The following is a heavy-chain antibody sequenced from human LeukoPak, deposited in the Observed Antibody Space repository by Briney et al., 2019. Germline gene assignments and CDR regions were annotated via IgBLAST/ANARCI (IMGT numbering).Heavy chain of an antibody. CDR3: ARDSEQWLVQGAFDI. V-gene: IGHV3-33*01. CDR1: GFTFSSYG. J-gene: IGHJ3*02. CDR2: IWYDGSNK. Sequence: GRSLRLSCAASGFTFSSYGMHWVRQAPGKGLEWVAVIWYDGSNKYYADSVKGRFTISRDNSKNTLYLQMNSLRAEDTAVYYCARDSEQWLVQGAFDIWGQGTMVTVSS. D-gene: IGHD6-19*01.